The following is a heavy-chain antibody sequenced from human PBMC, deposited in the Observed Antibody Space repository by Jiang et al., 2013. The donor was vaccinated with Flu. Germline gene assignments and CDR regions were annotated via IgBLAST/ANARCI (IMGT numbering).Heavy chain of an antibody. D-gene: IGHD5-12*01. V-gene: IGHV4-39*07. J-gene: IGHJ4*02. Sequence: GLVKPSETLSLTCTVSGGSISSDSYYWGWIHQPPGKGPEWIGSIYHSGSTYYNPSLKTRVTMSVDTSKNQLSLNLTSVTAADTAVYYCARAQKYSGFELPYYDFWGQGTLVIVSS. CDR2: IYHSGST. CDR1: GGSISSDSYY. CDR3: ARAQKYSGFELPYYDF.